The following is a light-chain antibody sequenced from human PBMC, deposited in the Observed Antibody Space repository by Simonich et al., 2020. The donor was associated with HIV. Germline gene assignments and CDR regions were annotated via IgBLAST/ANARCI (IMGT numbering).Light chain of an antibody. CDR3: QQLKGYPPT. Sequence: IQMTQSPSSLSASVGDRVTITCQASQGIRYDLGWYQQKPGKTPKLLVYAASTLQSGVPSRFSGGESGTEFTLTISSLQPEDFATYYCQQLKGYPPTFGQGTRVEF. J-gene: IGKJ1*01. CDR1: QGIRYD. CDR2: AAS. V-gene: IGKV1-17*01.